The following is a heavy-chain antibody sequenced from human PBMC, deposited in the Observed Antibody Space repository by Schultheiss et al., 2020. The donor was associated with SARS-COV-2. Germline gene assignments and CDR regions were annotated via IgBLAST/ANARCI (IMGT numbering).Heavy chain of an antibody. CDR2: IHSGGNA. Sequence: GGSLRLSCAVSGDSVTRNYMTWVRQAPGKGLEWVLVIHSGGNAYYAASVKGRFTMSRDNAKNTLYLQMNSLRAEDTAVYYCARDVVATEYWGQGTLVTVSS. D-gene: IGHD2-15*01. CDR1: GDSVTRNY. J-gene: IGHJ4*02. CDR3: ARDVVATEY. V-gene: IGHV3-53*01.